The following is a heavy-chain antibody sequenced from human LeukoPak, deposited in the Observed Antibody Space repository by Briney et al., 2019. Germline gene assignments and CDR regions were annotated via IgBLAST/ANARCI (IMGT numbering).Heavy chain of an antibody. CDR2: INSDGSST. D-gene: IGHD3-9*01. Sequence: LXWXSRINSDGSSTSYADSVKGRFTISRDNAKNTLYLQMNSLRAEDTAVYYCARVWYYDILTGYSPFDYWGQGTLVTVSS. V-gene: IGHV3-74*01. J-gene: IGHJ4*02. CDR3: ARVWYYDILTGYSPFDY.